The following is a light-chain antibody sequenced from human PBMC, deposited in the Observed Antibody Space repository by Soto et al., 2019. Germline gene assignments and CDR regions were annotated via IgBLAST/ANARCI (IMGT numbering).Light chain of an antibody. CDR1: SSDVGRYNF. V-gene: IGLV2-8*01. J-gene: IGLJ2*01. CDR2: EVS. Sequence: QSALTQPPSASGSPGQSVTISCTGTSSDVGRYNFVSWYQQHPGKAPKLMIYEVSERPSGVPDRFSGSKSGNTASLTVSGLQAEDEADYYCSSYAGSNIVVFGGGTKLTVL. CDR3: SSYAGSNIVV.